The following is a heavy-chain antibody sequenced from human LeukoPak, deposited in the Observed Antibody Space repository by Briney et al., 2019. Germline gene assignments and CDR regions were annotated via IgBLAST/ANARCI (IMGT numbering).Heavy chain of an antibody. D-gene: IGHD5-18*01. J-gene: IGHJ4*02. Sequence: ASVKVSCKASGYTFTGYYMHWVRQAPGQGLEWMGWINPNSGGTNYAQKFQSRVTMTRDTSTSTAYMELSRLRSDDTAVYYCAIEARGYSYGYDWGQGTLVTVSS. CDR2: INPNSGGT. CDR1: GYTFTGYY. V-gene: IGHV1-2*02. CDR3: AIEARGYSYGYD.